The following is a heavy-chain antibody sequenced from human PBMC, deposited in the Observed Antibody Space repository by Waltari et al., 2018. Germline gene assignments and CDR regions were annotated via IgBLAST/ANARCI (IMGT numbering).Heavy chain of an antibody. CDR2: VYHFGSS. D-gene: IGHD4-17*01. CDR1: GDSIPSASY. CDR3: ARHESAHYGGFDS. J-gene: IGHJ4*02. Sequence: QVQLQESGPGLVKPSEPLSLTCAVSGDSIPSASYWGWIRQPPGKGLEWIGYVYHFGSSSYNPSLKSRVTMSVDTSKRQFSLNLSSVTAADTAVYYCARHESAHYGGFDSWGRGTLVTVSA. V-gene: IGHV4-38-2*01.